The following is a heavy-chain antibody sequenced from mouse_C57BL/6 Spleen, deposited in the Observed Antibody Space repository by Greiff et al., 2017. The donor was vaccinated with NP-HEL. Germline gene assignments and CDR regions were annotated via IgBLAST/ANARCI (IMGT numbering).Heavy chain of an antibody. CDR1: GYTFTSYG. V-gene: IGHV1-81*01. CDR3: ARFSNYLYFDY. CDR2: IYPRSGNT. Sequence: VQLVESGAELARPGASVKLSCKASGYTFTSYGISWVKQRTGQGLEWIGEIYPRSGNTYYNEKFKGKATLTADKSSSTAYMELRSLTSEDSAVYFCARFSNYLYFDYWGQCTTLTVSS. J-gene: IGHJ2*01. D-gene: IGHD2-5*01.